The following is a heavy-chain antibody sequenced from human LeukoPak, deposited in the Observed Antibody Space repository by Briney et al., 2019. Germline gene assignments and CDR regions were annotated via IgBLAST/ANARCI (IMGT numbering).Heavy chain of an antibody. CDR3: ARGCSSSSGWTYYYYYYMDV. D-gene: IGHD6-6*01. Sequence: PGGSLRLSCAASGFTFSSHWMSWVRQAPGKGLEWVANIKQDGSEKYYVDSVKGRFTISRDNAKNSLYLQMNSLRAEDTAVYYCARGCSSSSGWTYYYYYYMDVWGKGTTVTVSS. V-gene: IGHV3-7*01. CDR2: IKQDGSEK. CDR1: GFTFSSHW. J-gene: IGHJ6*03.